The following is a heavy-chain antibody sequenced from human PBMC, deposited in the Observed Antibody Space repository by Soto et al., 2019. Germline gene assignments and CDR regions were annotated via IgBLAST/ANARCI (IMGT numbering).Heavy chain of an antibody. Sequence: QVQLVQSGAEVRQPASSVKVSCKTSGGTFSSYAISWVRQAPGQGLEWMGGIVPIVDTSTYAQKFQGRVTITADEATSTVNMELSSLRSDDTAVYYCVRVVAIPGYPDNWGQGPLVTVSS. CDR1: GGTFSSYA. J-gene: IGHJ4*02. CDR3: VRVVAIPGYPDN. D-gene: IGHD5-12*01. CDR2: IVPIVDTS. V-gene: IGHV1-69*12.